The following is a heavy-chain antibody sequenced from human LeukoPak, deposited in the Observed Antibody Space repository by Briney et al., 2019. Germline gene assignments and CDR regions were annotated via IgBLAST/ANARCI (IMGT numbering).Heavy chain of an antibody. D-gene: IGHD3-10*01. CDR3: AKAGTKPQSLDY. CDR1: GFTFNSYA. J-gene: IGHJ4*02. V-gene: IGHV3-23*01. Sequence: PGGSLRLSCAASGFTFNSYAMSWVRQAPGKGLEWVSAISGRGSNTYYADSVKGRITISRDNSKNTLYLQMNSLRAEDTAVYYCAKAGTKPQSLDYWGQGTLVTVSS. CDR2: ISGRGSNT.